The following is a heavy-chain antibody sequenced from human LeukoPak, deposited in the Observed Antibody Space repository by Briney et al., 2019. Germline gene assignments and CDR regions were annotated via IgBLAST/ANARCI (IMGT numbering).Heavy chain of an antibody. Sequence: GGSLRLSCAASGFTVSNSWMFWVRQAPGKGLMYVSEINNDGNRIRYVDSVKGRFTISRDGAKNTLFLQMNSLRDDDTAMYYCARGGLPGGFDYWGQGILVTVS. V-gene: IGHV3-74*01. CDR3: ARGGLPGGFDY. CDR1: GFTVSNSW. D-gene: IGHD7-27*01. J-gene: IGHJ4*02. CDR2: INNDGNRI.